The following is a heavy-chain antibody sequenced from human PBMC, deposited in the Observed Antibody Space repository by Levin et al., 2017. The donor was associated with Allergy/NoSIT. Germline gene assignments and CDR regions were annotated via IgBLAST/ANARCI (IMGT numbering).Heavy chain of an antibody. CDR1: GFSFSNSR. D-gene: IGHD2/OR15-2a*01. Sequence: GESLKISCAASGFSFSNSRMNWVRQAPGKGLEWISYISTSSDTINYADAVKGRFTISRDNAKNSLYLQMNGLRAEDTAIYYCASSYGSFDSWGQGTLVTVSS. V-gene: IGHV3-48*01. J-gene: IGHJ4*02. CDR2: ISTSSDTI. CDR3: ASSYGSFDS.